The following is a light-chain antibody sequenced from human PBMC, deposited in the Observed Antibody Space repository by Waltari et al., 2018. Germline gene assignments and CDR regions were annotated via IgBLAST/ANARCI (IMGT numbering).Light chain of an antibody. CDR3: CSYAGLGTYV. V-gene: IGLV2-23*02. Sequence: QSALTQPASVSGTPGQSTTTSCTGTTSDVGNFDLVSWYQHHPGKAPKLLICEVIKRPSGVSSRFSGSKSGSTASLTISGLQPDDEADYYCCSYAGLGTYVFGSGTKVTVL. CDR2: EVI. J-gene: IGLJ1*01. CDR1: TSDVGNFDL.